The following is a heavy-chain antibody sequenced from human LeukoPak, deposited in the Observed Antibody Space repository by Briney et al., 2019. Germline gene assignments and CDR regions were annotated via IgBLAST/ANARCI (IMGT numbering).Heavy chain of an antibody. Sequence: SETLSLTCAVSGGSFRGYYRWWILQPPGKGLEWIGEINHSGSTNYNPSLKSRVTISGDTSKNQFSLKRSSVTDSDTAEYYCARGRFVVVPAAISGGFYYYFYMDVWG. CDR3: ARGRFVVVPAAISGGFYYYFYMDV. D-gene: IGHD2-2*02. CDR2: INHSGST. CDR1: GGSFRGYY. V-gene: IGHV4-34*01. J-gene: IGHJ6*03.